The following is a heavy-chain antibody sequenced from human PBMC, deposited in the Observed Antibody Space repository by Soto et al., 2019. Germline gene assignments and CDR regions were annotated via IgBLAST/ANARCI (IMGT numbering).Heavy chain of an antibody. CDR3: ARHPPYGPLDY. D-gene: IGHD4-17*01. CDR2: IYYSGST. V-gene: IGHV4-34*01. J-gene: IGHJ4*02. Sequence: ETLSLTCAVYGRPFSASYWRWIRQPPGKGLEWIGNIYYSGSTYYNPSLKSRVTISGDTSKNQFSLRLTSVTAADTAVYYCARHPPYGPLDYWGQGTLVTVSS. CDR1: GRPFSASY.